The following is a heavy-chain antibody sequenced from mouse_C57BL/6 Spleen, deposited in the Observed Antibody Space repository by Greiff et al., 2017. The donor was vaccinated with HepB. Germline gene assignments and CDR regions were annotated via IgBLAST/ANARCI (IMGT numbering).Heavy chain of an antibody. Sequence: VQLQQSGAELVRPGASVKLSCTASGFNIKDDYMHWVKQRPEQGLEWIGWIDPENGDTEYASKFQGKATITADTSSNTAYLQLSSLTSEDTAVYYCTTGLLRSAWFAYWGQGTLVTVSA. J-gene: IGHJ3*01. V-gene: IGHV14-4*01. D-gene: IGHD1-1*01. CDR2: IDPENGDT. CDR3: TTGLLRSAWFAY. CDR1: GFNIKDDY.